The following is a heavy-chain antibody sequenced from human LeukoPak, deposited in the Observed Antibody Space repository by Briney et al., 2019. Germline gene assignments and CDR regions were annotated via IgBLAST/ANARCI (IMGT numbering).Heavy chain of an antibody. V-gene: IGHV3-21*01. CDR3: ARDLRWATSYFDY. CDR1: GFTFSSYS. J-gene: IGHJ4*02. Sequence: GGSLRLSCAASGFTFSSYSMNWVRQAPGKGLEWVSSISSSSSYIYYADSVKGRFTISRDNAKNPLYLQMNSLRAEDTAVYYCARDLRWATSYFDYWGQGTLVTVSS. D-gene: IGHD5-24*01. CDR2: ISSSSSYI.